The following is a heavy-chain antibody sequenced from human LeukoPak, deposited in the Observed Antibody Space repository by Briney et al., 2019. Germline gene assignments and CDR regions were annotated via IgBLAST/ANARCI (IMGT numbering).Heavy chain of an antibody. Sequence: ASAKVSCKASGYTFTGYYMHWVRQAPGQGLEWMGWINPNSGGTNYAPKFQGRVTMTGDTSISTAYMELSRLRSDDTAVYYCARDDYDILTGYYKGLDYWGQGTLVTVSS. CDR1: GYTFTGYY. V-gene: IGHV1-2*02. CDR3: ARDDYDILTGYYKGLDY. CDR2: INPNSGGT. D-gene: IGHD3-9*01. J-gene: IGHJ4*02.